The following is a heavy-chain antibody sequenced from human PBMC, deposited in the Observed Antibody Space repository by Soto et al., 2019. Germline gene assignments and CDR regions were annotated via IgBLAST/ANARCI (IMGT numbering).Heavy chain of an antibody. D-gene: IGHD2-15*01. J-gene: IGHJ3*02. V-gene: IGHV3-7*01. CDR3: ARLGSYCSGGSCYPLAFDI. CDR2: IKQDGTEK. CDR1: EFIFSSYW. Sequence: GGSLRLSCAASEFIFSSYWMTWVRQAPGKGLEWVASIKQDGTEKYYVDSVKGRFTISRDNAKNSLYLQMNSLRGEDTAVYYCARLGSYCSGGSCYPLAFDIWGPGTLVTVSS.